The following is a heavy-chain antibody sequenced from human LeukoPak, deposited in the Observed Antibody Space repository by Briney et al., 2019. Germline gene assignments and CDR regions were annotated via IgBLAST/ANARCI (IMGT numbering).Heavy chain of an antibody. V-gene: IGHV4-34*01. CDR2: IDHSGST. J-gene: IGHJ4*02. CDR1: GGSFSGYY. Sequence: SETLSLTCAVYGGSFSGYYWSWIRQPPGKGLEWIGEIDHSGSTNYSPSLKSRVTISVDTSKNQFSLKLSSVTAADTAVYYCARRACAYDYDSSGYFRYWGQGTLVTVSS. CDR3: ARRACAYDYDSSGYFRY. D-gene: IGHD3-22*01.